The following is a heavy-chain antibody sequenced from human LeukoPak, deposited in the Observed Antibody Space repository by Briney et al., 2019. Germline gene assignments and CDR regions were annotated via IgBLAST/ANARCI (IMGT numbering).Heavy chain of an antibody. CDR3: TQSNY. Sequence: GGSLRLSCAASGFTFSNAWMSWVRQASGKGLEWVGRIRSKADNYATAYAASVQGRCTISRDDSKSTAYLQLNSLKTEDTAVYYCTQSNYWGQGALVTVSS. V-gene: IGHV3-73*01. J-gene: IGHJ4*02. CDR2: IRSKADNYAT. CDR1: GFTFSNAW.